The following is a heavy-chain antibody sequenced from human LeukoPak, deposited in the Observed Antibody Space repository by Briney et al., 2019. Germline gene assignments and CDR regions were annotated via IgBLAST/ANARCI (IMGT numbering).Heavy chain of an antibody. D-gene: IGHD2-21*01. Sequence: GESLRLSCATSGFSLNRRGMNWVRHPPGKGLEWVSYISPGSGTIHYAETVKGRFTVSRDDAKNSLYLQMNTLRAEDTAVYYCARIAGPTVYTYYMDLWGKGTTVTVAS. CDR2: ISPGSGTI. CDR1: GFSLNRRG. V-gene: IGHV3-48*04. J-gene: IGHJ6*03. CDR3: ARIAGPTVYTYYMDL.